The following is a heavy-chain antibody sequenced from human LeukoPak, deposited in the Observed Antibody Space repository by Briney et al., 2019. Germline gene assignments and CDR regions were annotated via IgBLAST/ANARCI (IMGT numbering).Heavy chain of an antibody. Sequence: SETLSLTCTVSGGSVSSGSYYWSWIRQPPGKRLEWIGYIYYSGSTNYNPSLKSRVTISVDTSKNQFSLKLSSVTAADTAVYYCARAQRYYYDSSGYFDWGQGTLVTVSS. CDR3: ARAQRYYYDSSGYFD. CDR1: GGSVSSGSYY. D-gene: IGHD3-22*01. CDR2: IYYSGST. V-gene: IGHV4-61*01. J-gene: IGHJ4*02.